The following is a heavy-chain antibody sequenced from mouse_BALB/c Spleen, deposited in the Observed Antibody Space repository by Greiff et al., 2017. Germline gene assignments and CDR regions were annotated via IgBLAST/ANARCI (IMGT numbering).Heavy chain of an antibody. CDR2: IWGDGST. CDR3: ARGDYYGSSFFDY. J-gene: IGHJ2*01. D-gene: IGHD1-1*01. Sequence: QVQLKESGPGLVAPSQSLSITCTVSGFSLTGYGVNWVRQPPGKGLEWLGMIWGDGSTDYNSALKSRLSISKDNSKSQVFLKMNSLQTDDTARYYCARGDYYGSSFFDYGGQGTTLTVSS. CDR1: GFSLTGYG. V-gene: IGHV2-6-7*01.